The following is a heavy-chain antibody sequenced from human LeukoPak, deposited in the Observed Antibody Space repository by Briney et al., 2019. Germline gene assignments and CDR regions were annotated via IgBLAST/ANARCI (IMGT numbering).Heavy chain of an antibody. Sequence: GGSLRLSCAASGFTFSSYSMNWVRQAPGKGLEWVSSISSSSSYIYYADSVKGRFTISRDNAKNPLYLQMNSLRAEDTAVYYCARASGDIVETATMGSYWGQGTLVTVSS. CDR2: ISSSSSYI. J-gene: IGHJ4*02. D-gene: IGHD5-18*01. CDR3: ARASGDIVETATMGSY. CDR1: GFTFSSYS. V-gene: IGHV3-21*01.